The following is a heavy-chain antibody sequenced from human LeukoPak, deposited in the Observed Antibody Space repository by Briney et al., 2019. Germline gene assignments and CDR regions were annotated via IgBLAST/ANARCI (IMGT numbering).Heavy chain of an antibody. J-gene: IGHJ3*02. CDR1: GYTLTELS. D-gene: IGHD2-2*01. CDR2: FDPEDGET. Sequence: ASVKVSYKVSGYTLTELSMHWVRQAPGKGLEWMGGFDPEDGETIYAQRFQGRVTMTEDTSTDTAYMELSSLRSEDTAVYYCATRPDLGGAFDIWGQGTMVTVSS. V-gene: IGHV1-24*01. CDR3: ATRPDLGGAFDI.